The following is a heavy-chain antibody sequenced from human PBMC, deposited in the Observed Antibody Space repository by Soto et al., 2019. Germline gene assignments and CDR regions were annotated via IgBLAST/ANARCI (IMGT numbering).Heavy chain of an antibody. CDR1: GGSISSGGYY. D-gene: IGHD4-4*01. CDR2: IYYSGST. CDR3: ARGGVLYSNYAVDY. J-gene: IGHJ4*02. Sequence: QVQLQESGPGLVKPSQTLSLTCTVSGGSISSGGYYWSWIRQHPGKGLEGIGYIYYSGSTYYNPSLKSRVTISVDTSKNQFSLKLSSVTAADTAVYYCARGGVLYSNYAVDYWGQGTLVTVSS. V-gene: IGHV4-31*03.